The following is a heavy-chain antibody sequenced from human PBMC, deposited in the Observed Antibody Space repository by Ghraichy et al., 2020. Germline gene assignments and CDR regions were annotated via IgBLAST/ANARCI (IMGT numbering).Heavy chain of an antibody. CDR1: GYTFIGYY. V-gene: IGHV1-2*04. D-gene: IGHD6-13*01. CDR2: INPNSGAT. J-gene: IGHJ4*02. Sequence: ASVKVSCKASGYTFIGYYIHWVRQAPGQGLEWMGWINPNSGATNYAQKFQDWVTMTRDRSISTAYMELSRLRYDDTAVYYCGRGLAAGGTLWLDYWGQGSPVIVSS. CDR3: GRGLAAGGTLWLDY.